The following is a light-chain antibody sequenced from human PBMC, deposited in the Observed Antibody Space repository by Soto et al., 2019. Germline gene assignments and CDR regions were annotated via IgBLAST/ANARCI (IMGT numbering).Light chain of an antibody. CDR1: SGHSSYA. Sequence: QSVLTQSPSASASLGGSVKLTCTLSSGHSSYAIAWHQQQPEKGPRYLMKLNSDGSHSKGDGIPDRFSGSSSGAERYLTISSLQSEDEADYYCQTWGTGIHVFGGGTQLTVL. CDR3: QTWGTGIHV. J-gene: IGLJ7*01. CDR2: LNSDGSH. V-gene: IGLV4-69*01.